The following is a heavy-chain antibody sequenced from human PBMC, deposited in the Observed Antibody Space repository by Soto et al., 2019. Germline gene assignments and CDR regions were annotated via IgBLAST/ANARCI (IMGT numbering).Heavy chain of an antibody. CDR1: GFTFSNAW. V-gene: IGHV3-15*01. CDR3: TTDSPPDYGDYWFRVGRYYYYYMDV. D-gene: IGHD4-17*01. Sequence: GGSLRLSCAASGFTFSNAWMSWVRQAPGKGLEWVGRIKSKTDGGTTDYAAPVKGRFTISRDDSKNTLYLQMNSLKTEDTAVYYRTTDSPPDYGDYWFRVGRYYYYYMDVWGKGTTVTVSS. CDR2: IKSKTDGGTT. J-gene: IGHJ6*03.